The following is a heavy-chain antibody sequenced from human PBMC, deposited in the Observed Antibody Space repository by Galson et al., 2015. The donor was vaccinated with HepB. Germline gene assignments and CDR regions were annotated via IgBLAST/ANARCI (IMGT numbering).Heavy chain of an antibody. Sequence: SVKVSCKASGGPFNNFAFSWVRQAPGQGLEWMGGIITIFNLSNYAQKFHDRVSITADKSTTTVYMELSSLTFADTAVYYCARTISEDPAALDYYYSGLDVWGQGTPVTVSS. J-gene: IGHJ6*02. D-gene: IGHD2-2*01. CDR2: IITIFNLS. CDR3: ARTISEDPAALDYYYSGLDV. V-gene: IGHV1-69*10. CDR1: GGPFNNFA.